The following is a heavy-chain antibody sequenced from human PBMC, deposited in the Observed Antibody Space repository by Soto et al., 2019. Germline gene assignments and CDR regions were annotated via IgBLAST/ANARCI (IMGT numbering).Heavy chain of an antibody. V-gene: IGHV3-23*01. CDR2: SSATGADT. CDR3: ANGRRAGGNYGFYSDF. CDR1: GFTFSSYG. J-gene: IGHJ4*02. D-gene: IGHD1-7*01. Sequence: EVQLLESGGGLVQPGGSLRLSCAASGFTFSSYGMTWVRQAPGKGLEWVSFSSATGADTYYADSVKGRFTISRDNSKNTLYLQMTSLRADDTAVYYCANGRRAGGNYGFYSDFWGQGALVIVSS.